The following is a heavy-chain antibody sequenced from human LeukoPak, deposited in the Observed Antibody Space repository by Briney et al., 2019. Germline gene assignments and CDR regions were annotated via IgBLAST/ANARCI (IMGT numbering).Heavy chain of an antibody. CDR1: GGTFSSYA. J-gene: IGHJ4*02. Sequence: SVKVSCKASGGTFSSYAISWVRQAPGQGLEWMGGIIPIFGTANYAQKFQGRVTITADESTSTAYMELSSLRSEDTAVYYCAREVGSSGPFDYWGQGTLVTVSS. CDR2: IIPIFGTA. V-gene: IGHV1-69*13. CDR3: AREVGSSGPFDY. D-gene: IGHD6-19*01.